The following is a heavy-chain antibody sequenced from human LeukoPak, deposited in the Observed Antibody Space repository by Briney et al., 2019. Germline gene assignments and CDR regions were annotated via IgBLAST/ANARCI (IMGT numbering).Heavy chain of an antibody. J-gene: IGHJ4*02. CDR1: GFTFSNYA. CDR3: ARSHDYGGNSEDYYFDY. V-gene: IGHV3-23*01. D-gene: IGHD4-23*01. CDR2: TTGSGRTT. Sequence: GGSLRLSCAASGFTFSNYAMTWVRQAPGRGLEWVSATTGSGRTTYYADSVMGRFTISRDNSKNTLYLQMNSLRAEDTAVYYCARSHDYGGNSEDYYFDYWGQGTLVTVSS.